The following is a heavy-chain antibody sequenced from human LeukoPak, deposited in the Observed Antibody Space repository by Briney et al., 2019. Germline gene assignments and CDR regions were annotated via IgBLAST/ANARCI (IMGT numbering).Heavy chain of an antibody. CDR3: ARDRQLDY. J-gene: IGHJ4*02. Sequence: GGSLRLSCAASGFSFSSYWMTWVRQAPGKGLEWVANINQDGSEKYYVDSVKGRFTISRDNARTSLYLQMNSLTAEDTAVYYCARDRQLDYWGQGTLVTVSS. V-gene: IGHV3-7*05. CDR2: INQDGSEK. CDR1: GFSFSSYW.